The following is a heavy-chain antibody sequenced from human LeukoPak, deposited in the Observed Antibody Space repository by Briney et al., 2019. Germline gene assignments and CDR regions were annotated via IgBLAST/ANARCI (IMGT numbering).Heavy chain of an antibody. CDR3: ARVAAAAGIYFDY. CDR1: GFTFSSYW. J-gene: IGHJ4*02. D-gene: IGHD6-13*01. V-gene: IGHV3-74*01. Sequence: GGSLRLSCAASGFTFSSYWMHWVRQAPGKGLVWVSRINTDGSSTSYADSVKGRFTISRDNAKNTLYLQMNSLRAEDTAVYYCARVAAAAGIYFDYWGQGTLVTVSS. CDR2: INTDGSST.